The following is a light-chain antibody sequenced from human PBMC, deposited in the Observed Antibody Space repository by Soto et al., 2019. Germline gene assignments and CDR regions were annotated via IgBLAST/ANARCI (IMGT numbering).Light chain of an antibody. Sequence: TVVTQEPSFSVSPGGTVTLTCGLTSGSVSTNHYPTWYQQTPGQTPRTLIYGTSTRSSGVPDRFSGSILGNRAALTITRAQADDESDYYCVLYMGSGSVVFGGGTKVTVL. CDR1: SGSVSTNHY. V-gene: IGLV8-61*01. J-gene: IGLJ2*01. CDR3: VLYMGSGSVV. CDR2: GTS.